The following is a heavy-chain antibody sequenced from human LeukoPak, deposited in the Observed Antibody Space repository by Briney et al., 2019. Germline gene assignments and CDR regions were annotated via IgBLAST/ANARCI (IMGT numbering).Heavy chain of an antibody. D-gene: IGHD6-13*01. Sequence: ASVKVSRKASGYTFTSYYMHWVRQAPGQGLEWMGIINPSGGSASYAQKFQGRVTMTRDTSTTIVYMELSSLRSEDTAVYYCARTGSSSTWLYYFDYWGQGTLVTVSS. CDR3: ARTGSSSTWLYYFDY. J-gene: IGHJ4*02. CDR2: INPSGGSA. V-gene: IGHV1-46*01. CDR1: GYTFTSYY.